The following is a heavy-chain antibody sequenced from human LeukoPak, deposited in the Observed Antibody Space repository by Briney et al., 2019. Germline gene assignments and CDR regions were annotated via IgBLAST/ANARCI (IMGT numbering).Heavy chain of an antibody. CDR3: ARGGTSTWYFDS. CDR2: LYSGGGGRT. J-gene: IGHJ4*02. V-gene: IGHV3-53*01. CDR1: GFTVSDNY. D-gene: IGHD6-13*01. Sequence: GGSLRLSCAASGFTVSDNYMSWVRQAPGKGLEWVSLLYSGGGGRTYYADSVKGRFTISRDNSKNTLCLQMHTLKTEDTALYYCARGGTSTWYFDSWGQGTLVTVSS.